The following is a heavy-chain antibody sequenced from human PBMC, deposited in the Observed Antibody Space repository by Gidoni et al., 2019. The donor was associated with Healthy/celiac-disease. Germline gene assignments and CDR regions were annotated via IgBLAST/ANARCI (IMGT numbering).Heavy chain of an antibody. CDR3: ARTGSGSYYNVPYYYYYMDV. V-gene: IGHV4-39*01. J-gene: IGHJ6*03. Sequence: QLQLQESGPGLVKPSETLSLTCTVPGGSIRSSSYYWGWIRQPPGKGLEWIGSIYYSGSTYYNPSLKSRVTISVDTSKNQFSLKLSSVTAADTAVYYCARTGSGSYYNVPYYYYYMDVWGKGTTVTVSS. D-gene: IGHD3-10*01. CDR2: IYYSGST. CDR1: GGSIRSSSYY.